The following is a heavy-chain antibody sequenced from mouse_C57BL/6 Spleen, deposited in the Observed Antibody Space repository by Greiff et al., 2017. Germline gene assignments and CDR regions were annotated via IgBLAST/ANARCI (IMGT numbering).Heavy chain of an antibody. Sequence: QQSCKASGYTFTSYWMHWVKQRPGRGLEWIGRIDPNSGGTKYNEKFKSKATLTVDKPSSTAYMQLSSLTSEDSAVYYCARSIYYGSSYFDYWGQGTTLTVSS. CDR3: ARSIYYGSSYFDY. J-gene: IGHJ2*01. D-gene: IGHD1-1*01. CDR1: GYTFTSYW. CDR2: IDPNSGGT. V-gene: IGHV1-72*01.